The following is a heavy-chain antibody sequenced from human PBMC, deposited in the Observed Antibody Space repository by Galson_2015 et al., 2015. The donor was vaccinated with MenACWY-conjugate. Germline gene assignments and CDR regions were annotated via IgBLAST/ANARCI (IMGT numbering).Heavy chain of an antibody. Sequence: GSLRLSCAVSGFAFRDFCMHWVRQAPGEGLECVSRICAGGISIMYGDSVRGRFTISRDDAENTLYLQMDSLRADDTAVYFCVRGSSGWRGMDIWGQGTTVTVSS. V-gene: IGHV3-74*03. CDR1: GFAFRDFC. CDR3: VRGSSGWRGMDI. CDR2: ICAGGISI. J-gene: IGHJ6*02. D-gene: IGHD6-19*01.